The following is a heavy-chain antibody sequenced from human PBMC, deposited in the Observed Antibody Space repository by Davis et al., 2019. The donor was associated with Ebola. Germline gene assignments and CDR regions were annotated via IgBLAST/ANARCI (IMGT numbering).Heavy chain of an antibody. CDR3: ARDLVYGGNAFFDY. CDR2: MKQVGSEK. D-gene: IGHD4-23*01. CDR1: GFPFSGYW. Sequence: ESLKISCAASGFPFSGYWMTWVRQAPGKGLEWVATMKQVGSEKPYADYVKGRFTISRDNAENSLYLQMRSLRADDTAMYYCARDLVYGGNAFFDYWGQGTLVSVSS. V-gene: IGHV3-7*03. J-gene: IGHJ4*02.